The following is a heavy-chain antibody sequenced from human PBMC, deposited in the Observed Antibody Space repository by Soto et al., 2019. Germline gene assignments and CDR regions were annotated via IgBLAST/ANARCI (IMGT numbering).Heavy chain of an antibody. D-gene: IGHD3-22*01. CDR1: GYTFTSYA. CDR2: INAGNGNT. J-gene: IGHJ4*02. V-gene: IGHV1-3*01. CDR3: ARAAYYYDSSGYYPGDY. Sequence: ASVKVSCKASGYTFTSYAIHWVRQAPGQRLEWMGWINAGNGNTKYSQKFQGRVTITRDTSASTAYMEVSSLRSEDTAVYYCARAAYYYDSSGYYPGDYWGQGSLVTVSS.